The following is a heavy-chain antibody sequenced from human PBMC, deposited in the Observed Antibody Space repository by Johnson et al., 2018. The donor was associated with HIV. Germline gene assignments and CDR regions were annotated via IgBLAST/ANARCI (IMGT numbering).Heavy chain of an antibody. J-gene: IGHJ3*02. Sequence: QMLLVESGGGFVQPGGSLRLSCAASGFTFSSYGLHWVRQAPGTGLQWVSFIRTDGSNAYYAESVKGRFTISRDNSKNTLYLQMNSLRAEDTAVYYCAREGTVSYGGAFDIWGQGTMVTVSS. CDR1: GFTFSSYG. CDR3: AREGTVSYGGAFDI. CDR2: IRTDGSNA. D-gene: IGHD4-17*01. V-gene: IGHV3-30*02.